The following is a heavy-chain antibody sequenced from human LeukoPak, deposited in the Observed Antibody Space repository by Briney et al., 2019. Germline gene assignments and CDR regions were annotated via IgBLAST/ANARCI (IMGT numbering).Heavy chain of an antibody. Sequence: GGSLRLSCAASGFTFSSYAMSWVRRAPGKGLEWVSAISGSGGSTYYAGSVKGRFTISRDNSKNTLYLQMNSLRAEDTAVYYCAKLPHGIAVAGDAFDIWGQGTMVTVSS. V-gene: IGHV3-23*01. J-gene: IGHJ3*02. CDR3: AKLPHGIAVAGDAFDI. CDR1: GFTFSSYA. CDR2: ISGSGGST. D-gene: IGHD6-19*01.